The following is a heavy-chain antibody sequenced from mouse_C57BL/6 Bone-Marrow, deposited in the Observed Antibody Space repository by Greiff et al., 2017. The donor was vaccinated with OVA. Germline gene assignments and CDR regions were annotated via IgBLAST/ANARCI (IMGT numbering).Heavy chain of an antibody. CDR2: IYPGDGDT. J-gene: IGHJ1*03. CDR1: GYAFSSSW. D-gene: IGHD1-1*01. Sequence: VQLQQSGPELVKPGASVKISCKASGYAFSSSWMNWVKQRPGKGLEWIGRIYPGDGDTNYNGKFKGKATLTADKSSSTAYMQLSSLTSEDSAVYFCARERDYYGSSSWYFDVWGTGTTVTVSS. V-gene: IGHV1-82*01. CDR3: ARERDYYGSSSWYFDV.